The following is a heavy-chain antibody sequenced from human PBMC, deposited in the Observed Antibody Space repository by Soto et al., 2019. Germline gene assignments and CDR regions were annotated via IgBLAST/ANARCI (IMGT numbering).Heavy chain of an antibody. Sequence: EVQLVETGGGLIQPGGSLRLSCAASGFTVSSNYMSWVRQAPGKGLEWVSVIYSGGSTYYADSVKGRFTISRDNSKNTLYLQMNSLRAEDTVVYYYARAWRLPIQAFDIWGQGTMATVSS. V-gene: IGHV3-53*02. CDR1: GFTVSSNY. J-gene: IGHJ3*02. D-gene: IGHD5-18*01. CDR2: IYSGGST. CDR3: ARAWRLPIQAFDI.